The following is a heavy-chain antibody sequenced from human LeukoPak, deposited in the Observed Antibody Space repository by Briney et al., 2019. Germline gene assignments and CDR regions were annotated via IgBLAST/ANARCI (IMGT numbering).Heavy chain of an antibody. CDR3: TRESGAFSPFGF. D-gene: IGHD1-26*01. CDR1: GGSFSGYY. J-gene: IGHJ4*02. Sequence: SETLSLTCAVYGGSFSGYYWSWIRQAPGKGLEWIGEVHLNGATNYNPSLESRVSMSIDKSKNQLSLKLSSVTAADTATYYCTRESGAFSPFGFWGQGTLVTVSS. V-gene: IGHV4-34*01. CDR2: VHLNGAT.